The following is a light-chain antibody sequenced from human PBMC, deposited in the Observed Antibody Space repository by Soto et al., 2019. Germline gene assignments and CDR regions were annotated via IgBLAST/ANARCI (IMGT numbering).Light chain of an antibody. V-gene: IGKV3-20*01. CDR3: QHYGGSSWT. Sequence: ELVLTQSPGTLSLSPGERATLSCRASQSVSSSYLAWYQQKPGQAPRLLIYATSTRATGVPDRFSGSGSGTDFTLTISSLEPEDFAVYYCQHYGGSSWTFGQGTKVEIK. J-gene: IGKJ1*01. CDR2: ATS. CDR1: QSVSSSY.